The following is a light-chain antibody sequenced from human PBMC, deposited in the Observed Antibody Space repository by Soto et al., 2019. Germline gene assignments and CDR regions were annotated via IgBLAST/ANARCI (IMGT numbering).Light chain of an antibody. CDR3: QQYNNWPR. CDR1: QSVSGSY. J-gene: IGKJ2*03. Sequence: EIVLTQSPGTLSLSPGERATLSCRASQSVSGSYLAWYQQKPGQAPRLLIYGAFNRASGIPDRFSGSASGTDFTLTISRLEPEDFAVYYCQQYNNWPRFGQGTKVDIK. V-gene: IGKV3-20*01. CDR2: GAF.